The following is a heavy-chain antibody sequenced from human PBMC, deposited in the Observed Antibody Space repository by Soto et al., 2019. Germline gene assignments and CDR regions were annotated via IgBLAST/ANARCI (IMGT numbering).Heavy chain of an antibody. Sequence: QVQLQESGPGLVKPSETLSLTCTVSGGSVSSGSYYWSWIRQPPGKGLEWIGYIYYSGSTNYNPSLKSRVTISVDTSKHQFSVKLSSVTAADTAVYYCARKYGDLRSHYYYGMDVWGQGTTVTVSS. CDR1: GGSVSSGSYY. D-gene: IGHD4-17*01. CDR3: ARKYGDLRSHYYYGMDV. J-gene: IGHJ6*02. V-gene: IGHV4-61*01. CDR2: IYYSGST.